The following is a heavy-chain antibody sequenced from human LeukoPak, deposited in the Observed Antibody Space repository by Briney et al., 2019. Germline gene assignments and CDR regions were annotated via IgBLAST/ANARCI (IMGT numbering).Heavy chain of an antibody. CDR2: IYYTGSS. J-gene: IGHJ6*03. Sequence: NSSETLSLTCSVSGGSIRSSDDYWGFVRQTPGKGLEWMGSIYYTGSSHYNPSLKSRATISVDTSKNQFSLKLTSVTAADTAVYYCTRAASSGPLFTYHMDVWGKGTTVTVSS. V-gene: IGHV4-39*07. D-gene: IGHD3-22*01. CDR1: GGSIRSSDDY. CDR3: TRAASSGPLFTYHMDV.